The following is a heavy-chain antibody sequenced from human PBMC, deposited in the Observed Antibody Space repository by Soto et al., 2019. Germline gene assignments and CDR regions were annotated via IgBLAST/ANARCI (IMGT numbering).Heavy chain of an antibody. J-gene: IGHJ6*04. D-gene: IGHD3-22*01. CDR1: GYTFTSYY. Sequence: ASVKVSCKASGYTFTSYYMHWVRQAPGQGLEWMGIINPSGGSTSYAQKFQGRVTMTRGTSTSTVYMELSSLRSEDTAVYYCARDKGFSYYDSSGAAPYYYYGMDVWGKGTTVTVSS. CDR3: ARDKGFSYYDSSGAAPYYYYGMDV. CDR2: INPSGGST. V-gene: IGHV1-46*01.